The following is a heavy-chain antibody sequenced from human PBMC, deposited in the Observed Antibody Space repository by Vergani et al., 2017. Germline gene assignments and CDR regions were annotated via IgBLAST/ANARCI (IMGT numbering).Heavy chain of an antibody. J-gene: IGHJ4*02. Sequence: QVQLQQWGAGLLKPSETLSLTCAVYGGSFSGYYGSWIRQPPGKGLEWIGEINHSGSTNYNPSLKSRVTISVDTSKNQFSLKLSSVTAAATAVYYCARRGSSGYYYGIDYWGQGTLVTVSS. CDR1: GGSFSGYY. CDR3: ARRGSSGYYYGIDY. D-gene: IGHD3-22*01. V-gene: IGHV4-34*01. CDR2: INHSGST.